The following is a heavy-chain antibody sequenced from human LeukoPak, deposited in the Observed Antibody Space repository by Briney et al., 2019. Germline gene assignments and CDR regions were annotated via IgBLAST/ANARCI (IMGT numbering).Heavy chain of an antibody. CDR2: INPSGGST. V-gene: IGHV1-46*01. Sequence: ASVKVSCKASGYTFTSYYMHWVRQAPGQGLEWMGIINPSGGSTSYAQKFQGRVTMTRDTSKNQSSLKLSSVTAADTAVYYCARLEQLARGGDYWGQGTLVTVSS. CDR3: ARLEQLARGGDY. D-gene: IGHD6-6*01. CDR1: GYTFTSYY. J-gene: IGHJ4*02.